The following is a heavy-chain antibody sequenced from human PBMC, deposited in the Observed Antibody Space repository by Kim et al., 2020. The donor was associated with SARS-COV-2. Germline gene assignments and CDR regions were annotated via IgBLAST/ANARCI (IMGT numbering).Heavy chain of an antibody. D-gene: IGHD1-1*01. V-gene: IGHV3-33*01. Sequence: GRDKYYADSVKGRFTISRDNSKNTLYLQMDSLRAEDTAVYYCAGRIQLDYWGQGTLVTVSS. CDR2: GRDK. CDR3: AGRIQLDY. J-gene: IGHJ4*02.